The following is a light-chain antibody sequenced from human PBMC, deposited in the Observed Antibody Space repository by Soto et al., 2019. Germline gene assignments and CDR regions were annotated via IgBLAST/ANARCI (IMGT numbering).Light chain of an antibody. CDR1: SSDVGGYNY. J-gene: IGLJ3*02. V-gene: IGLV2-14*01. CDR3: SSYTSTNTWV. Sequence: QSVLTQPASVSGSPGQSITISCTGTSSDVGGYNYVSWYQQHPGKAPKFLIYEVSNRPSGVSNRFSGSKSGNTASLTISGLQAEDEADYCCSSYTSTNTWVFGGGTKVTVL. CDR2: EVS.